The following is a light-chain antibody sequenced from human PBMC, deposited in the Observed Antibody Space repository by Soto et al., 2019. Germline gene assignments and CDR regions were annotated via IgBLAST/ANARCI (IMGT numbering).Light chain of an antibody. J-gene: IGKJ1*01. CDR3: QQSYSTTQT. Sequence: DIQMTQSASSLAASVGGIVTIICGASQSISSYLNWYQQKPGKAPKLLIYAASSLQSGVPSRFSGSGSGTEFTLTSSSLQPDDFATYYCQQSYSTTQTFGQGTKVDIK. V-gene: IGKV1-39*01. CDR2: AAS. CDR1: QSISSY.